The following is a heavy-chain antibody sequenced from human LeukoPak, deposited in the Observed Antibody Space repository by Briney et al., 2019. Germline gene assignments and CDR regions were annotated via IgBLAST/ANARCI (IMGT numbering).Heavy chain of an antibody. CDR2: ISGSGGRT. D-gene: IGHD3-10*01. Sequence: GGSLRLSCAASGFTFRSYGMNWVRQAPGKGLEWVSGISGSGGRTYYADSVKGRFTISRDNSKNTVYLQMNSLRAEDTAVYYCAKDRSYGAFEIWGQGTMVTVSS. J-gene: IGHJ3*02. CDR3: AKDRSYGAFEI. CDR1: GFTFRSYG. V-gene: IGHV3-23*01.